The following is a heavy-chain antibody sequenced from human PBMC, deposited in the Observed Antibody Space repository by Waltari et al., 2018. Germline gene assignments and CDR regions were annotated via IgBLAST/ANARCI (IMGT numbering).Heavy chain of an antibody. Sequence: QVQLQESGPGLVKPSQTLSLTCTVSGGSISSGSYYWSWIRQPAGKGLEWIGRIYTSGGTNDNPSLKSRGTISVDTSKNQFSLKLSSVTAADTAVYYWARAGGSGSNWEWLGYYYYGMDVWGQGTTVTVSS. CDR2: IYTSGGT. CDR3: ARAGGSGSNWEWLGYYYYGMDV. D-gene: IGHD3-10*01. J-gene: IGHJ6*02. V-gene: IGHV4-61*02. CDR1: GGSISSGSYY.